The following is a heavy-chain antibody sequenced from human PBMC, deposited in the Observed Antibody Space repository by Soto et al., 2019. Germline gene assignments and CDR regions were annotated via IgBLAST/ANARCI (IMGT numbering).Heavy chain of an antibody. CDR1: GGSISSGDYY. CDR3: ARVLVGYCTNGVCRYYYGMDV. J-gene: IGHJ6*02. CDR2: IYYSGST. V-gene: IGHV4-30-4*01. D-gene: IGHD2-8*01. Sequence: PSETLSLTCTVSGGSISSGDYYWSWIRQPPGKGLEWIGYIYYSGSTYYNPSLRSRDTISVDTSKNQFSLKLSSVTAADTAVYYCARVLVGYCTNGVCRYYYGMDVWGQGTTVTVSS.